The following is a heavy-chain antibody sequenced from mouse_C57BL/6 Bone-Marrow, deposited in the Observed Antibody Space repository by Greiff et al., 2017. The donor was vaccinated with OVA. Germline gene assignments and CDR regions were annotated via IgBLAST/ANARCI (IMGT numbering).Heavy chain of an antibody. D-gene: IGHD1-2*01. CDR1: GFNIKDDY. Sequence: EVQGVESGAELVRPGASVKLSCTASGFNIKDDYMHWVKQRPEQGLEWIGWIDPENGDTEYASKFQGKATITADTSSNTAYLQLSSLTSEDTAVYYCTTAISDYWGQGTTLTVSS. CDR3: TTAISDY. J-gene: IGHJ2*01. CDR2: IDPENGDT. V-gene: IGHV14-4*01.